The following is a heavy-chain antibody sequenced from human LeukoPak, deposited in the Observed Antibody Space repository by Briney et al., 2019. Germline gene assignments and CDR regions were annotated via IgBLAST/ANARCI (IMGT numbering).Heavy chain of an antibody. D-gene: IGHD2-2*01. CDR2: ISYDGSNK. Sequence: GGSLRLSCAASGFTFSSYGMHWVRQAPGKGLEWVAVISYDGSNKYYADSVKGRFTISRDNSKNTLYLQMNSLRAEDTAVYYCAMNPLGYCSSTSCSPDLDYWGQGTLVTVSS. J-gene: IGHJ4*02. CDR3: AMNPLGYCSSTSCSPDLDY. V-gene: IGHV3-30*03. CDR1: GFTFSSYG.